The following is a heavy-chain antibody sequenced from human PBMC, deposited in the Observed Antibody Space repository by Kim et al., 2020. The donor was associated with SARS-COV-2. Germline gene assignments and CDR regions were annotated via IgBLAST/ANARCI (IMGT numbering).Heavy chain of an antibody. Sequence: SVKGRFTTSREKSKRTLYLQKNSLRAADTAVYYCAKAYYGSGSPHTYFDYWGQGTLVTVSS. D-gene: IGHD3-10*01. CDR3: AKAYYGSGSPHTYFDY. J-gene: IGHJ4*02. V-gene: IGHV3-23*01.